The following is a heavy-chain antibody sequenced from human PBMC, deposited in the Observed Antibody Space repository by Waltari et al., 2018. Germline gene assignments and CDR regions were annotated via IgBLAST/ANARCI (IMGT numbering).Heavy chain of an antibody. CDR1: GGPFSSYA. D-gene: IGHD1-26*01. CDR3: ARVLGGGIYYGMDV. J-gene: IGHJ6*02. Sequence: QVQLVQSGAEVKKPGSSVKVSCKASGGPFSSYAISWVRQAPGQGLEWMGGIIPIFGTANYAQKFQGRVTITTDESTSTAYMELSSLRSEDTAVYYCARVLGGGIYYGMDVWGQGTTVTVSS. V-gene: IGHV1-69*05. CDR2: IIPIFGTA.